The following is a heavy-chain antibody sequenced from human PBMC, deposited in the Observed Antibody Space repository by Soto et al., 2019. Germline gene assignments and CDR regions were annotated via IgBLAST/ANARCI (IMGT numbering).Heavy chain of an antibody. V-gene: IGHV1-18*01. CDR3: SRDPTTIAVAPYDAFDI. CDR1: GYTFTSYG. Sequence: ASVKVSCKASGYTFTSYGISWVRQAPGQGLEWMGWISAYNGNTNYAQKLQGRVTMNTDTSTSTAYMELRSLRSDDTSVYYCSRDPTTIAVAPYDAFDIWGQGTMVTV. CDR2: ISAYNGNT. J-gene: IGHJ3*02. D-gene: IGHD6-19*01.